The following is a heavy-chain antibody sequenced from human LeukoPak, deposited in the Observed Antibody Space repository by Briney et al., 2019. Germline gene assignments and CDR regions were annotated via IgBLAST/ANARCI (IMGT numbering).Heavy chain of an antibody. J-gene: IGHJ4*02. CDR2: IIPLFGTA. V-gene: IGHV1-69*13. CDR1: GGTFSSYA. CDR3: ARVAPVVPAAIDLSGSSWTNIDC. D-gene: IGHD2-2*01. Sequence: SVRIFCKAPGGTFSSYAISWVRQASGQGLEWLRGIIPLFGTANYAQKFQGRGTVTADESTSTAYMELSSMRSEDTAVYYCARVAPVVPAAIDLSGSSWTNIDCCGQGTLVTVSS.